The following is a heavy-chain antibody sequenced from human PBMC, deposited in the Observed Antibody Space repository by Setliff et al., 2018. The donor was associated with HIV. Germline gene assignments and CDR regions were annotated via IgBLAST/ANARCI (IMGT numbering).Heavy chain of an antibody. D-gene: IGHD3-3*01. V-gene: IGHV4-59*01. Sequence: PSETLSLTCTVSGGSISTYYWSWIRQPPGKELEWIGYIYYSGSTNYNPSLKSRVTISVDTSKNQFSLKLSSVTAADTAVYYCARAEGATYYNFSYYYGMDVWGQGTTVTVSS. CDR2: IYYSGST. CDR3: ARAEGATYYNFSYYYGMDV. J-gene: IGHJ6*02. CDR1: GGSISTYY.